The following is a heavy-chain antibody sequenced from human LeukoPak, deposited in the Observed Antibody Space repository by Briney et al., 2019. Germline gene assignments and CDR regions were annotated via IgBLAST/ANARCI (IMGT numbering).Heavy chain of an antibody. Sequence: ASVKVSCKASRYTFTGYFIYWVRQAPGQGLEWMGRINPSTGATDYAQKFQGRVTVTRDTSISTAYMDLTRLTSDDTAVYYCARGLKYCIGGSCYSRNFDYWGQGTLVTVSS. V-gene: IGHV1-2*06. D-gene: IGHD2-15*01. CDR1: RYTFTGYF. CDR3: ARGLKYCIGGSCYSRNFDY. J-gene: IGHJ4*02. CDR2: INPSTGAT.